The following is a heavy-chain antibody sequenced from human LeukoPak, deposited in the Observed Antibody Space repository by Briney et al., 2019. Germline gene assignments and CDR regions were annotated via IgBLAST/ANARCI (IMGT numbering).Heavy chain of an antibody. D-gene: IGHD2/OR15-2a*01. CDR3: ERSSSSGKDFDY. CDR1: GFSLITHGMR. CDR2: IEWVDDK. V-gene: IGHV2-70*04. J-gene: IGHJ4*02. Sequence: SGPALVKPTQTLTLTCTFSGFSLITHGMRVSWIRQPPGKALEWRDRIEWVDDKFCSSSLKTRLNISKDTSKNQVVLTMTNMDPVDTATYYCERSSSSGKDFDYWGQGTLVTDPS.